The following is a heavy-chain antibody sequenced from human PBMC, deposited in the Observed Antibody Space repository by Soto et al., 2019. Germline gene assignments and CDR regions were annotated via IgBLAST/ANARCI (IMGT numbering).Heavy chain of an antibody. V-gene: IGHV4-59*08. D-gene: IGHD7-27*01. Sequence: QVQLQESGPGLVKPSETLSLTCTVSGGSISSYYWSWIRQPPGKGLEWIGYIYYSGITNYNPSLNGXXTXSXXTSKSQFALKLSSVTAADTAVYYCARGAWASAFDIWGQGTMVTVSS. CDR1: GGSISSYY. J-gene: IGHJ3*02. CDR3: ARGAWASAFDI. CDR2: IYYSGIT.